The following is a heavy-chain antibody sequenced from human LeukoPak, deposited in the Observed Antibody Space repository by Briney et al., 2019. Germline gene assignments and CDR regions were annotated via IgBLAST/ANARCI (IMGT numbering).Heavy chain of an antibody. Sequence: ASVKVSCKASGYTFTGYYMHWVRQAPGQGLEWMGWINPNSGGTNYAQKFQGRVTMTRDTSISTAYMELSRLRSDDTAVYYCARDEAASPQPCGMDVWGQGTTVTVSS. CDR1: GYTFTGYY. CDR2: INPNSGGT. D-gene: IGHD2-15*01. J-gene: IGHJ6*02. CDR3: ARDEAASPQPCGMDV. V-gene: IGHV1-2*02.